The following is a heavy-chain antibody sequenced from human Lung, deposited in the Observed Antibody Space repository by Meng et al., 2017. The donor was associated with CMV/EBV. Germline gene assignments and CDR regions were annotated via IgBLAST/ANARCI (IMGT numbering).Heavy chain of an antibody. Sequence: EVQLVESGGGVVKLGGAVRLYCAASGFTFSSYSMNWVRQAPGKGLEWVSSISSSSSNIYYADSVKGRFTISRDNAKNSLYLQMNSLTAEDTAVYYCARGGIGPLPSGFDPWSQGTLVT. D-gene: IGHD2-15*01. CDR1: GFTFSSYS. CDR3: ARGGIGPLPSGFDP. J-gene: IGHJ5*02. CDR2: ISSSSSNI. V-gene: IGHV3-21*01.